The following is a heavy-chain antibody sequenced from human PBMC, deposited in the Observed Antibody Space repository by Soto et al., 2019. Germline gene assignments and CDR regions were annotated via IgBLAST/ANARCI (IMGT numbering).Heavy chain of an antibody. V-gene: IGHV3-48*03. J-gene: IGHJ4*02. CDR1: GFTFSSYE. CDR3: AREDRYRSGGFDY. Sequence: RRLSCAASGFTFSSYEMNWVRQAPGKGLEWVSYISSSGSTIYYADSVKGRFTISRDNAKNSLYLQMNSLRAEDTAVYYCAREDRYRSGGFDYWGQGTLVTVSS. CDR2: ISSSGSTI. D-gene: IGHD5-18*01.